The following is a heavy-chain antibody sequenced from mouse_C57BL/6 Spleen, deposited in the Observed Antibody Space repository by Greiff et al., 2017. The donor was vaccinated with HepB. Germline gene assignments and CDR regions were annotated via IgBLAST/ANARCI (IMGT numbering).Heavy chain of an antibody. J-gene: IGHJ4*01. CDR2: IYPGDGDT. V-gene: IGHV1-82*01. D-gene: IGHD1-3*01. CDR1: GYAFSSSW. CDR3: AGKLVDY. Sequence: VQLQQSGPELVKPGASVKISCKASGYAFSSSWMNWVKQRPGKGLEWIGRIYPGDGDTNYNGKFKGKATLTADKSSSTAYLQLSSLTSEDSAVYFCAGKLVDYWGQGTSVTVSS.